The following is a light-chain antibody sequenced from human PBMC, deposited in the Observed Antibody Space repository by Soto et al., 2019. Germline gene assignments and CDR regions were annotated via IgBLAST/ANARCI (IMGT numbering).Light chain of an antibody. CDR3: QKYNRAPLT. V-gene: IGKV1-27*01. J-gene: IGKJ4*01. CDR1: QDISNY. Sequence: DIPMTQSPSSLSASVGDTVTITCRASQDISNYLAWYQQKPGRVPKVLIYAASTLQSGVPSRFSAIGSGTYFTLTISSLQPEDVATYYCQKYNRAPLTFGGGTKVEIK. CDR2: AAS.